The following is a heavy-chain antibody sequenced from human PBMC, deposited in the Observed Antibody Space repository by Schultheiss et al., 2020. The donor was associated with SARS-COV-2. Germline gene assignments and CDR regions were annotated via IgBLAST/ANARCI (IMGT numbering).Heavy chain of an antibody. Sequence: SETLSLTCAVYGGSFSGYYWSWIRQPPGKGLEWIGYIYYSGSTYYNPSLKSRVTISVDTSKNQFSLKLSSVTAADTAVYYCARAVLVVVDWYFDLWGRGTLVTVSS. D-gene: IGHD3-22*01. J-gene: IGHJ2*01. CDR1: GGSFSGYY. V-gene: IGHV4-59*12. CDR3: ARAVLVVVDWYFDL. CDR2: IYYSGST.